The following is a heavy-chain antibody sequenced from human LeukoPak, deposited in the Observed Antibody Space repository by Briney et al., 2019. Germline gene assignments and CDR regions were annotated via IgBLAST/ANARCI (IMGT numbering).Heavy chain of an antibody. Sequence: SGTLSLTCTVSGGSISSSSHYWGWTRHPPGKGLEWIGSIYYSGSTYYNPSLKSRVTISVDTSKNQFSLNLSSVTAADTAVYCCARMSVDHTFDFWGQGTKVTVSS. CDR3: ARMSVDHTFDF. CDR1: GGSISSSSHY. J-gene: IGHJ3*01. V-gene: IGHV4-39*01. CDR2: IYYSGST. D-gene: IGHD6-19*01.